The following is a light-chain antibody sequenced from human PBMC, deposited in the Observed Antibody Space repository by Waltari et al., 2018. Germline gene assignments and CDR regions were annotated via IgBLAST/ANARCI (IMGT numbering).Light chain of an antibody. J-gene: IGLJ3*02. CDR2: EAT. Sequence: QSALTQPASVSGSPGQSITISCPGAIRDDGGYPLSSWYQQHPGPAPKSVISEATKRPSGVSDRFSGSKSGNAASLASSGLQAEDEGDYYCCPYAGSTTALVFGGGTKLTVL. CDR3: CPYAGSTTALV. V-gene: IGLV2-23*01. CDR1: IRDDGGYPL.